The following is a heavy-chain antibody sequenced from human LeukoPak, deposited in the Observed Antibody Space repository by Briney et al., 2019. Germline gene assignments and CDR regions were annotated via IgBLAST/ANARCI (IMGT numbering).Heavy chain of an antibody. CDR1: GFTFTSYW. CDR3: ARGRNCSSTSCPSFQYYYYMDV. D-gene: IGHD2-2*01. Sequence: GSLRLSCAASGFTFTSYWMTWVRQPPGKGLEWIGEINHSGSTNYNPSLKSRVTISVDTSKNQFSLKLSSVTAADTAVYYCARGRNCSSTSCPSFQYYYYMDVWGKGTTVTVSS. J-gene: IGHJ6*03. CDR2: INHSGST. V-gene: IGHV4-34*01.